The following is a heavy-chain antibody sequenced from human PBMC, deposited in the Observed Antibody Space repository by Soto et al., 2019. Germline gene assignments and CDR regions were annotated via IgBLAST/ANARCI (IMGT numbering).Heavy chain of an antibody. CDR3: ARVRDSSGWYRWFDP. D-gene: IGHD6-19*01. Sequence: GGSLRLSCAASGFTFSSYAMSWVRQAPGKGLEWVSAISGSGGSTYYADSVKGRFTISRDNSKNTLYLQMNSLRAEDTAVYYCARVRDSSGWYRWFDPWGQGTLVTVSS. J-gene: IGHJ5*02. CDR1: GFTFSSYA. V-gene: IGHV3-23*01. CDR2: ISGSGGST.